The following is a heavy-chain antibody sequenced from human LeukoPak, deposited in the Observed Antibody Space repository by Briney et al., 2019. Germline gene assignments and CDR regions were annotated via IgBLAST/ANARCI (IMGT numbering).Heavy chain of an antibody. CDR2: INWNGGST. D-gene: IGHD5-12*01. J-gene: IGHJ4*02. CDR3: ATASYSGYDSDY. V-gene: IGHV3-20*04. CDR1: GFTFDDYG. Sequence: GGSLRLSCAASGFTFDDYGMSWVRQAPGKGLEWVSGINWNGGSTGYADSVKGRFTISRDNAKNSLYLQMNSLRAEDTALYYCATASYSGYDSDYWGQGTLVTVSA.